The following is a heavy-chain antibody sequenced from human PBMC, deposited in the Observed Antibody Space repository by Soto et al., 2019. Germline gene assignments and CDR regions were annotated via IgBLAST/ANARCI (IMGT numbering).Heavy chain of an antibody. V-gene: IGHV3-23*01. D-gene: IGHD3-10*01. CDR2: LSGSGGTA. CDR1: GFTFSTYA. J-gene: IGHJ4*02. Sequence: EVLLLESGGGLVQPGGSLRLSCSTSGFTFSTYALNWVRQAPGKGLEWVSALSGSGGTAYYADSVRGRFTISRDNSKNTLFLQMNRLRAEDTALYYCAKQRAGYGSGSDTYYFDFWGQGTLVTVSS. CDR3: AKQRAGYGSGSDTYYFDF.